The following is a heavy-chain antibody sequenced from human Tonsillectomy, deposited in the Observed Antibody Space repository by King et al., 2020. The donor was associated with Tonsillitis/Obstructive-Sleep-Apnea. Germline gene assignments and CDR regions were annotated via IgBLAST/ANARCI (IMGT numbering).Heavy chain of an antibody. CDR3: AREDGYCSGGSCYSKAFDI. Sequence: VQLVESGGGVVQPGRSLRLSCAASRFTFSSYAMHWVRQVPGKGLEWVAVISYDGGNKYYADSVKGRFTISRDNSKNTLHLQMNSLRAEDTAVYYCAREDGYCSGGSCYSKAFDIWGQGTMVTVSS. CDR1: RFTFSSYA. D-gene: IGHD2-15*01. J-gene: IGHJ3*02. CDR2: ISYDGGNK. V-gene: IGHV3-30*01.